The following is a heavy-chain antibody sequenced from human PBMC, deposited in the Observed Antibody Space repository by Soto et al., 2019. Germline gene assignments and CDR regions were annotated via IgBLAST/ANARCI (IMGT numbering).Heavy chain of an antibody. V-gene: IGHV3-48*02. D-gene: IGHD3-16*01. J-gene: IGHJ4*02. CDR1: GFAFSSNS. CDR2: IDSRSGTI. Sequence: XGSLKLSCAASGFAFSSNSMNWVRQAPGKGLEWVSYIDSRSGTIYYADSVKGRFTISRDNAKSSLFLHMNSLRDEDTAVYYCTREVLTANYWGQGTLVTVSS. CDR3: TREVLTANY.